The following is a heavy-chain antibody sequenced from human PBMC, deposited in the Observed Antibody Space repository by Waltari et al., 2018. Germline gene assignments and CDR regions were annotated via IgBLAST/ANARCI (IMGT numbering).Heavy chain of an antibody. CDR3: TTVFA. Sequence: EVQLVESGGGLVKPGDSLRLSCAASGFTFNDARRNWVRQTPGKGLEWVGRIKSKTDGETTDYTAPVKGRFTISRDDSKNTVYLQMNSLKIEDTAVYYCTTVFAWGQGTLVTVSS. D-gene: IGHD3-16*01. V-gene: IGHV3-15*05. CDR2: IKSKTDGETT. CDR1: GFTFNDAR. J-gene: IGHJ5*02.